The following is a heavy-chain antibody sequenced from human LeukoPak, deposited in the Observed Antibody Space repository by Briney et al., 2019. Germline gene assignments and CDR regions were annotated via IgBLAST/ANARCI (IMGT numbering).Heavy chain of an antibody. Sequence: SETLSLTCTVSGGSISSSSYYWGWIRQPPGKGLEWIGSIYYSGSTYYNPSLKSRVTISVDRSKNQFSLKLSSVTAADTAVYYCATAPAYSSSWFYFDYWGQGTLVTVSS. D-gene: IGHD6-13*01. CDR1: GGSISSSSYY. CDR3: ATAPAYSSSWFYFDY. J-gene: IGHJ4*02. V-gene: IGHV4-39*07. CDR2: IYYSGST.